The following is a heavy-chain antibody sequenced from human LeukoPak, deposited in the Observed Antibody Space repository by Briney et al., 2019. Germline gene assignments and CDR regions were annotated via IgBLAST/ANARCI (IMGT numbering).Heavy chain of an antibody. CDR1: GFTFSSYW. D-gene: IGHD7-27*01. CDR3: ARAWGLDY. Sequence: GGSLRLSCAASGFTFSSYWMHWVRHAPGKGLVWVSHINSDGSSTSYADSVKGRFTISRDNAKNTLYLQMGSLRVEDTAVYYCARAWGLDYWGQGTLVSVSS. J-gene: IGHJ4*02. CDR2: INSDGSST. V-gene: IGHV3-74*01.